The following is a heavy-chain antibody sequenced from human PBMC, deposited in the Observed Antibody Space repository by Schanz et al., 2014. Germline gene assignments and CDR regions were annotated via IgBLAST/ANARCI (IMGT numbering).Heavy chain of an antibody. CDR1: GYSFTAYG. Sequence: VQSVHSGTEVQKLGASAKVSCQSSGYSFTAYGINWARQAPGQGLEWIGGFSAQTGDTRYGQKMQGRVTMTRDVSSTTAFLELRSLRDDDTAGYYCARDHVAATDNVYCVYCLGVWAPGITVIVYS. V-gene: IGHV1-18*01. CDR3: ARDHVAATDNVYCVYCLGV. J-gene: IGHJ6*02. CDR2: FSAQTGDT. D-gene: IGHD6-13*01.